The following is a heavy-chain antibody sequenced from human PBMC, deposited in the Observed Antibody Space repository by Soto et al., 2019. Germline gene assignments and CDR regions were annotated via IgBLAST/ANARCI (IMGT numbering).Heavy chain of an antibody. V-gene: IGHV4-34*01. D-gene: IGHD6-25*01. CDR3: AGAGYSSAFAWFDS. Sequence: SETLSLTCAVYGGSFSGYYWSWIRQPPGKGLEWIGEINHSGSTNYNPSLKSRVTISVDTSKNQFSLKLTSVTAADTAVYFCAGAGYSSAFAWFDSWGQGTLVTVSS. J-gene: IGHJ5*01. CDR2: INHSGST. CDR1: GGSFSGYY.